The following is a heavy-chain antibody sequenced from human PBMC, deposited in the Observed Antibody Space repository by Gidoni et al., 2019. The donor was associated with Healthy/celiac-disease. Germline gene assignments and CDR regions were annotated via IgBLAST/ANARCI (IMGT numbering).Heavy chain of an antibody. D-gene: IGHD1-26*01. Sequence: QVQLVESGGGVVQPGRSLRLSCAASGFTFSSYGMHWVRQAPGKGLGWVAVIWYDGSNKYSADSVKGPFTLSRDNSKNTLYLQMNSLRAEDTAVYYCARGPSRGLANIDYWGQGTLVTVSS. CDR3: ARGPSRGLANIDY. CDR2: IWYDGSNK. J-gene: IGHJ4*02. V-gene: IGHV3-33*01. CDR1: GFTFSSYG.